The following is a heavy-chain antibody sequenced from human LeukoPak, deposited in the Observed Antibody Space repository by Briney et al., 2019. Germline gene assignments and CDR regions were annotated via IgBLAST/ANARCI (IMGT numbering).Heavy chain of an antibody. CDR1: GFTFSNAW. CDR3: AFYYYGTRRFDP. V-gene: IGHV3-15*01. Sequence: GGSLRLSCAASGFTFSNAWMSWVRQAPGKGLEWVGRIKSKTDGGTTDYAAPVKGRFTISRDDSKNTLYLQMNSLKTEDTAVYYCAFYYYGTRRFDPWGQGTLVTVSS. J-gene: IGHJ5*02. CDR2: IKSKTDGGTT. D-gene: IGHD3-10*01.